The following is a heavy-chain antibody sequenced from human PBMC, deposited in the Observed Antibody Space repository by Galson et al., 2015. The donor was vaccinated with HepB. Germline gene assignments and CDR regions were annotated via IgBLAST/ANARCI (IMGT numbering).Heavy chain of an antibody. D-gene: IGHD3-3*01. CDR3: AKGYDFWSAYTYWYFDL. V-gene: IGHV3-23*01. CDR2: INSNGGST. J-gene: IGHJ2*01. CDR1: GFSFSYYA. Sequence: SLRLSCAASGFSFSYYAMTWVRQAPGKGLEWVSTINSNGGSTYYADSVKGRFTISRDNSKSTLYLQMNSLRAEDTAVFYCAKGYDFWSAYTYWYFDLWGRGTLVTVSS.